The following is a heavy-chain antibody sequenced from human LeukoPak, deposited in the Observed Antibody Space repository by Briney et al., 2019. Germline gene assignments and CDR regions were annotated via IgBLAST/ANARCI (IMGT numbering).Heavy chain of an antibody. V-gene: IGHV4-30-2*01. Sequence: PSETLSLTCTVSGGSISSGGYYWSWIRQPPGKGLEWIGYIYHSGSTYYNPSLKSRVTISVDRSKSQFSLKLSSVTAADTAVYYCARVVGNYYGSGSYAAFYYMDVWGKGTTITVSS. CDR2: IYHSGST. D-gene: IGHD3-10*01. CDR1: GGSISSGGYY. CDR3: ARVVGNYYGSGSYAAFYYMDV. J-gene: IGHJ6*03.